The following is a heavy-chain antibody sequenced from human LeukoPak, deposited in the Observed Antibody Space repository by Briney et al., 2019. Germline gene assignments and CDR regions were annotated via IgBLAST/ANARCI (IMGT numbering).Heavy chain of an antibody. D-gene: IGHD3-10*01. J-gene: IGHJ4*02. CDR2: ISSSGSSSI. V-gene: IGHV3-48*03. CDR1: GFTFSNYE. CDR3: ARRVGSYFDY. Sequence: PGGSLSLSCSASGFTFSNYEMNWVRQAPGKGLECVSYISSSGSSSIYYADSVKGRFTMSRDIANNSLHLQMNSLRAEDTAVYYCARRVGSYFDYWGQGTLVTVSS.